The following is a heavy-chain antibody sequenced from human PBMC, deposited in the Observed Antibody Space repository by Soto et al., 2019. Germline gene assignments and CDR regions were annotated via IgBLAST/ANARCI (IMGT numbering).Heavy chain of an antibody. CDR3: ARTPSGALAVPGP. CDR1: GGSVSSGSYY. Sequence: SETLSLTCTVSGGSVSSGSYYWSWIRQPPGKGLEWIAYIYYSGSTNYNPSLKSRVTISVDTSKNQFSLKLSSVTAADTAVYYCARTPSGALAVPGPWGQGTLVTVSS. V-gene: IGHV4-61*01. D-gene: IGHD6-19*01. J-gene: IGHJ5*02. CDR2: IYYSGST.